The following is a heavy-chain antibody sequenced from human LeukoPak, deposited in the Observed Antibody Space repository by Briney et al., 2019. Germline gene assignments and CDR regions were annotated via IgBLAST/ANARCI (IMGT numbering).Heavy chain of an antibody. CDR3: ATGRYYDSSGYYRLKIIGHFDY. CDR1: GYTLTELS. Sequence: ASVKVSCKVSGYTLTELSMHWVRQAPGKGLAWMGGFDPEDGETIYAQKFQGRVTMTEDTSTDTAYMELSSLRSEDTAVYYCATGRYYDSSGYYRLKIIGHFDYWGQGTLVTVSS. J-gene: IGHJ4*02. D-gene: IGHD3-22*01. V-gene: IGHV1-24*01. CDR2: FDPEDGET.